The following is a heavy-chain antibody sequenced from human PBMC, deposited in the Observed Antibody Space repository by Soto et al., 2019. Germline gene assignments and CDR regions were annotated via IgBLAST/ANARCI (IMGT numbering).Heavy chain of an antibody. Sequence: QVPLVQSGAEVKKPGASVTVSCKTSGYTPTNYDIGWVRQAPGQGLEWMGWISAYNGNTNSAQKLQGRLTMTTDTSTRTAYIELGSLRSDDTAVYYCARALYRSGTYYAFDNWGQGTLVTVSS. J-gene: IGHJ4*02. V-gene: IGHV1-18*01. CDR3: ARALYRSGTYYAFDN. CDR2: ISAYNGNT. CDR1: GYTPTNYD. D-gene: IGHD1-26*01.